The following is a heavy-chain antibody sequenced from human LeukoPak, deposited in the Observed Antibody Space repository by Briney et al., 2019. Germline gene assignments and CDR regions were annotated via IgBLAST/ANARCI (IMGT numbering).Heavy chain of an antibody. V-gene: IGHV3-23*01. D-gene: IGHD3-22*01. CDR2: ISGSGGST. CDR1: GFTFSSYA. Sequence: GGSLRPSCAASGFTFSSYAMSWVRQAPGKGLEWVSAISGSGGSTYYADSVKGRFTISRDNSKNTLYLQMNSLRAEDTAVYYCAKGEHYYDSSGYYLPDYWGQGTLVTVSS. CDR3: AKGEHYYDSSGYYLPDY. J-gene: IGHJ4*02.